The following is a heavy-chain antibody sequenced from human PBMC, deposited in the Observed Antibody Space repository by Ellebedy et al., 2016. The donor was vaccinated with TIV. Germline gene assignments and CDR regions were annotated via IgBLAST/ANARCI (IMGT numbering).Heavy chain of an antibody. V-gene: IGHV3-7*01. CDR1: GFTFSSYA. Sequence: GGPLRLSXAASGFTFSSYAMSWVRQAPGKGLEWVANIKQDGSEKYYVDSVKGRFTISRDNAKNSLYLQMNSLRAEDTAVYYCAREEAPYYDSSGYYYDWGQGTLVTVSS. J-gene: IGHJ4*02. D-gene: IGHD3-22*01. CDR3: AREEAPYYDSSGYYYD. CDR2: IKQDGSEK.